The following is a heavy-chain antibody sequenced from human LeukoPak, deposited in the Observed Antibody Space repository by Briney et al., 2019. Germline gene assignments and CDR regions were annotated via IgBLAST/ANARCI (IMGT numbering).Heavy chain of an antibody. V-gene: IGHV4-34*01. CDR1: GGSFSGYY. Sequence: TPSETLSLTCAVYGGSFSGYYWSWIRQPPGKGLEWIGEINHSGSTNYNPSLKSRVTISVDTSKNQFSLKLSSVTAADTAVYYCARRSKKPRNDAFDIWGQGTMVTVSS. CDR2: INHSGST. J-gene: IGHJ3*02. CDR3: ARRSKKPRNDAFDI. D-gene: IGHD2-2*01.